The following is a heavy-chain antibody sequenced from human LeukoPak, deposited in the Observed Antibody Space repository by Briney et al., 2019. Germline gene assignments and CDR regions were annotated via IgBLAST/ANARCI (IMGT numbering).Heavy chain of an antibody. D-gene: IGHD2-2*02. CDR3: ARVAAEVVGVPGAIGFGWLRRDYYYMDV. Sequence: ASVKVSCKASGYSFNDKYLHWVRQAPGQGLEWMGSINPNSGGTNYAQKFQGRVTMTTDTSMSTAYMELSSLRSEDTAVYYCARVAAEVVGVPGAIGFGWLRRDYYYMDVWGKGTTVTVSS. CDR2: INPNSGGT. CDR1: GYSFNDKY. J-gene: IGHJ6*03. V-gene: IGHV1-2*02.